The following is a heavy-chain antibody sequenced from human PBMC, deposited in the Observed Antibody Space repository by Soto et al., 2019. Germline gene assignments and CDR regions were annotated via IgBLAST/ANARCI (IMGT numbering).Heavy chain of an antibody. CDR3: AREWSAFDY. CDR2: MYSSGYT. Sequence: SETLSLTCTVSGDSFSYYKWSWIRQPPGKGLEYIGYMYSSGYTDYNPSLKSRVTMSIDTSKNQYSLKLSSATAADTAVYYCAREWSAFDYWGQGTLVTVSS. D-gene: IGHD2-15*01. CDR1: GDSFSYYK. J-gene: IGHJ4*02. V-gene: IGHV4-59*01.